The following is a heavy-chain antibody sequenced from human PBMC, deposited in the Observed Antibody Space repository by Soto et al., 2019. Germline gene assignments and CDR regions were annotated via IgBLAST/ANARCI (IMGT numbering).Heavy chain of an antibody. J-gene: IGHJ3*02. CDR3: VSSRTAVFGDALDI. CDR2: IYDSGDA. V-gene: IGHV4-59*03. CDR1: GGSISSYF. Sequence: SETLSLTCSVSGGSISSYFKNWIRQAPGKGLEWIGCIYDSGDANYNPSPKSRVTISLDTSKNQFSLKLSSVTAADTAVYYCVSSRTAVFGDALDIWALGTMVTVSS. D-gene: IGHD3-3*01.